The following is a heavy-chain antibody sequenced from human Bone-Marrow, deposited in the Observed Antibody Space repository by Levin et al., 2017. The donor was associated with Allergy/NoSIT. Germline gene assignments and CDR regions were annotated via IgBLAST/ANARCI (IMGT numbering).Heavy chain of an antibody. D-gene: IGHD5-24*01. J-gene: IGHJ4*02. Sequence: PGGSLRLSCAATEFKFNIYAMSWVRQAPGKGLEWVSSISATSGNTYYADSVKGRFTISRDNSKNTLYLQMNSLRAEDTAVYYCAKDLRDGYNFGYWGQGTLVTVSS. V-gene: IGHV3-23*01. CDR3: AKDLRDGYNFGY. CDR1: EFKFNIYA. CDR2: ISATSGNT.